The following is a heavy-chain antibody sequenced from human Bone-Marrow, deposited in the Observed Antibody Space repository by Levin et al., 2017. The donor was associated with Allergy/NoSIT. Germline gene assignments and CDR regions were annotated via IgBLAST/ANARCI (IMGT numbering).Heavy chain of an antibody. D-gene: IGHD1-7*01. CDR1: GFSLSTSGMC. CDR2: IDWDDDK. CDR3: ARISLELRTNYYYYYMDV. J-gene: IGHJ6*03. Sequence: SGPTLVKPTQTLTLTCTFSGFSLSTSGMCVSWIRQPPGKALEWLALIDWDDDKYYSTSLKTRLTISKDTSKNQVVLTMTNMDPVDTATYYCARISLELRTNYYYYYMDVWGKGTTVTVSS. V-gene: IGHV2-70*01.